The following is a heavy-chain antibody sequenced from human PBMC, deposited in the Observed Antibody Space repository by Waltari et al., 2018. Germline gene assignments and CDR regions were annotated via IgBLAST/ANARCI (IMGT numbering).Heavy chain of an antibody. J-gene: IGHJ4*02. Sequence: QVQLVESGGGVVQPGRSLRLSCAASGFTFSGSGMHWVRQAPGKGLEWVALIWYDGSNKYYADSVKGRFTISRDNSKNTLYLQMNSLRAEDTAVYYCARGGAKEALGDFLWGQGTLVTVSS. D-gene: IGHD3-10*01. CDR1: GFTFSGSG. V-gene: IGHV3-33*01. CDR2: IWYDGSNK. CDR3: ARGGAKEALGDFL.